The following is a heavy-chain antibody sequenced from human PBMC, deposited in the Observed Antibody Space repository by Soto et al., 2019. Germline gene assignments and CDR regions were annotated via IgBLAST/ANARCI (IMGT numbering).Heavy chain of an antibody. V-gene: IGHV1-69*13. D-gene: IGHD5-12*01. CDR3: ARGRLDSGYDWGEYYYYYGMDV. CDR1: GGTFSSYA. CDR2: IIPIFGTA. J-gene: IGHJ6*02. Sequence: ASVKVSCKASGGTFSSYAISWVRQAPGQGLEWMGGIIPIFGTANYAQKFQGRVTITADESTSTAYMELSSLRSEDTAVYYCARGRLDSGYDWGEYYYYYGMDVWGQGTTVTVSS.